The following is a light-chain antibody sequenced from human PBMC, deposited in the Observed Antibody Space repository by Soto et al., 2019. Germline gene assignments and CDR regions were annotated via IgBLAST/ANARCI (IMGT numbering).Light chain of an antibody. V-gene: IGLV1-51*01. CDR3: GTWDSSLSAVV. CDR1: TSNIGSYY. Sequence: QSVLTQPPSVSAAPGQKVTISCSGRTSNIGSYYVSWYQQLPGTAPKILIYDNNQRPSGIPDRFSGSKSGTSATLGITGLQTGDEADYYCGTWDSSLSAVVFGGGTKVTVL. J-gene: IGLJ3*02. CDR2: DNN.